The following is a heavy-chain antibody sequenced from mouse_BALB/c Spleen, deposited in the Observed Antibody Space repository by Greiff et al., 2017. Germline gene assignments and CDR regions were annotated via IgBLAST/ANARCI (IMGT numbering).Heavy chain of an antibody. CDR3: ARYYDYPYAMDY. CDR1: GFTFSSFG. Sequence: EVQRVESGGGLVQPGGSRKLSCAASGFTFSSFGMHWVRQAPEKGLEWVAYISSGSSTIYYADTVKGRFTISRDNPKNTLFLQMTSLRSEDTAMYYCARYYDYPYAMDYWGQGTSVTVSS. V-gene: IGHV5-17*02. J-gene: IGHJ4*01. D-gene: IGHD2-4*01. CDR2: ISSGSSTI.